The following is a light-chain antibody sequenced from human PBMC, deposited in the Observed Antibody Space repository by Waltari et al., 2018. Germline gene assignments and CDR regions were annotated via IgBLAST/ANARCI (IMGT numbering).Light chain of an antibody. Sequence: DIQMTQSPSSLPASVGDRVTITCQASQDISNYLNWYQQRPEKAPKLLIYDASNLETGVPSRFSGGGSGTDFTFTISSLQPEDIATYYCQQYDNLPYTFDQGTKLEIK. CDR1: QDISNY. CDR2: DAS. V-gene: IGKV1-33*01. J-gene: IGKJ2*01. CDR3: QQYDNLPYT.